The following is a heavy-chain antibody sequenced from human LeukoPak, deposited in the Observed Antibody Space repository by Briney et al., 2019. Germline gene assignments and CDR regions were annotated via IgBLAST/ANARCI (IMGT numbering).Heavy chain of an antibody. CDR1: GFTFEDYA. V-gene: IGHV3-9*01. CDR3: AKDYIAAAGTDFYYAMDV. D-gene: IGHD6-13*01. J-gene: IGHJ6*02. Sequence: GGSLRLSCAASGFTFEDYAMHWVRQAPGKGLEWVSGISWNSGSIGYADSVKGRFTISRDNAKNSLYLQMNSLRAEDTALYYCAKDYIAAAGTDFYYAMDVWGQGTTVTVSS. CDR2: ISWNSGSI.